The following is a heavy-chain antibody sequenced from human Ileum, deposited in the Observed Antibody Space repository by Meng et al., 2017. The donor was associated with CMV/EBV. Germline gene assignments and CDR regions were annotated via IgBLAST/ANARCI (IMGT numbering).Heavy chain of an antibody. V-gene: IGHV3-74*01. CDR3: AKGGGESGSYYHGMDV. CDR1: GFTFSSYW. Sequence: GGSLRLSCAASGFTFSSYWMHWVRQAPGKGLVWVSRINSDGSSTTYADSVRGRFTISRDNAKNTLYLQMNSLRVEDTAVYYCAKGGGESGSYYHGMDVWGQGTTVTVSS. CDR2: INSDGSST. D-gene: IGHD1-26*01. J-gene: IGHJ6*02.